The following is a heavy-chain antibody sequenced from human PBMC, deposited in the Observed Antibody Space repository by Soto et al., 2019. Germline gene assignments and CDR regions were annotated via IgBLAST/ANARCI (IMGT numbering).Heavy chain of an antibody. V-gene: IGHV3-23*01. CDR1: GFTFSSYA. CDR3: AKSMVRGVIITIFDY. Sequence: GGSLRLSCAASGFTFSSYAMSWVRQAPGKGLEWVSAISGSGGSTYYADSVKGRFTISRDNSKNTLYLQMNSLRAEDTAVYYCAKSMVRGVIITIFDYWGQGTLVTVSS. CDR2: ISGSGGST. J-gene: IGHJ4*02. D-gene: IGHD3-10*01.